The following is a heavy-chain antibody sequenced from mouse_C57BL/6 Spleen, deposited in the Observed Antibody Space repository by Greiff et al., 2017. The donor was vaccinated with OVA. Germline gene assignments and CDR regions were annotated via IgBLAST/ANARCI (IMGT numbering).Heavy chain of an antibody. CDR1: GYTFTDYY. Sequence: VQLQQSGPELVKPGASVKISCKASGYTFTDYYMTWVKQSHGKSLEWIGGINPNNGGTSYNQKFKGKATLTVDKSSSTADMELRSLTSEDSAVYYCARRDDYLYYYAKGCWGQGTSVTVAS. J-gene: IGHJ4*01. V-gene: IGHV1-26*01. D-gene: IGHD2-4*01. CDR3: ARRDDYLYYYAKGC. CDR2: INPNNGGT.